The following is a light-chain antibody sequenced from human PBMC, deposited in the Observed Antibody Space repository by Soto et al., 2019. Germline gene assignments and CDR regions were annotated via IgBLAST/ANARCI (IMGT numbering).Light chain of an antibody. V-gene: IGKV3-20*01. Sequence: LRLALGGLCLFPEERATLSCRASQSVSSSFLAWYQQKPGQAPRLLIYGVSSRATGIPDRFSGSGSGTDFTLTISRLEPEDFALYYSQQYVISPLTFGGGTKVDIK. J-gene: IGKJ4*01. CDR1: QSVSSSF. CDR2: GVS. CDR3: QQYVISPLT.